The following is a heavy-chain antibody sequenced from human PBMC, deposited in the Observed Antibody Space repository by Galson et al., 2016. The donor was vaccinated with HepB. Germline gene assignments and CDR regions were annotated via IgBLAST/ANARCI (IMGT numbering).Heavy chain of an antibody. V-gene: IGHV5-10-1*01. D-gene: IGHD2-15*01. Sequence: QSGAEVKKPGQSLRISCEASGYSFTTYWISWARQMPGKGLEWMGKIDPSDSDVYYSPSFQGHVTFSVNRSITTAYLQWSGLKASDTAIYYCARHATEDPLGDYFEPWGQGTPVIASS. CDR3: ARHATEDPLGDYFEP. CDR1: GYSFTTYW. J-gene: IGHJ5*02. CDR2: IDPSDSDV.